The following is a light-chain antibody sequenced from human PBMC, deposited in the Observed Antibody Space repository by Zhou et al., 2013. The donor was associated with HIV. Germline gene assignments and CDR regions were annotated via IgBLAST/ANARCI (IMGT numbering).Light chain of an antibody. Sequence: IQMTQSPSSLSASVGDRVTITCRASQGIRNDLGWYQQKPGKAPKLLIYKASSLESGVPSRFSGSGSGTDFTFTISSLQPEDIATYYCQQYDNLPYTFGQGTKLEIK. CDR3: QQYDNLPYT. CDR1: QGIRND. CDR2: KAS. V-gene: IGKV1-6*01. J-gene: IGKJ2*01.